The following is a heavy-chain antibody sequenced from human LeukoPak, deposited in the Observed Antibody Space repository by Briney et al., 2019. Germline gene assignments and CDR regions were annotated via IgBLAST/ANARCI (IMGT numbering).Heavy chain of an antibody. CDR2: INPSGGST. D-gene: IGHD1-26*01. CDR1: GYTFTSYY. Sequence: ASEKVSCKASGYTFTSYYMHWVRQAPVQGLEWMGIINPSGGSTSYTQKLQDRVIMTRDTSTSTVYMELSSLGSKDTAVYYCARVRGGGSYFDYWGQGTLVTVSS. CDR3: ARVRGGGSYFDY. J-gene: IGHJ4*02. V-gene: IGHV1-46*01.